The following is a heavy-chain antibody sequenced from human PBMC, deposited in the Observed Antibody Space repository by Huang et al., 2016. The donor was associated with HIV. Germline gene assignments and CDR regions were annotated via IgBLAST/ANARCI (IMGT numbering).Heavy chain of an antibody. CDR3: AKGRRAFDV. CDR1: GYSFSIYW. V-gene: IGHV5-51*03. J-gene: IGHJ3*01. CDR2: IYPFESTS. Sequence: EVQLVQSGAEVKKPGESLKISCTGSGYSFSIYWIAWGRQMPGKGMGWVGIIYPFESTSPYSPSFEGHVSISVDKSINTVYLHWSSLKASDTAIYYCAKGRRAFDVWGQGTWVTVSS.